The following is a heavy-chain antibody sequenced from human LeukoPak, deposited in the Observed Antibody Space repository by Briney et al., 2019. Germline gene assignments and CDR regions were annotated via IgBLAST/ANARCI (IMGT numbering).Heavy chain of an antibody. Sequence: GGSLRLSCAASGFTFIDAWMSWVRQAPGKGLEWVGRSKSKSAGGTIHYAAPVKGRFTVSRDDSKNAFFLQMNSLRAEDTAVYYCTTDLGIQILPLFAHWGQGIMVTVAS. CDR1: GFTFIDAW. J-gene: IGHJ1*01. CDR3: TTDLGIQILPLFAH. V-gene: IGHV3-15*01. D-gene: IGHD1-26*01. CDR2: SKSKSAGGTI.